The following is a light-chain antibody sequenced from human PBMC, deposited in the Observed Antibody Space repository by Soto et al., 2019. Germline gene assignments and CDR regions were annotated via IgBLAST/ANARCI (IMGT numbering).Light chain of an antibody. CDR2: AAS. Sequence: DIQLTQSPSFLSASVGDRVTITCRASQGISRYLAWFQQKPGKAPKVLIYAASILQGGVPSRFSGSGSGTEFTITISSLQPEDFATYYCQQLNSYPLTFGGGTKVEIK. J-gene: IGKJ4*01. CDR3: QQLNSYPLT. CDR1: QGISRY. V-gene: IGKV1-9*01.